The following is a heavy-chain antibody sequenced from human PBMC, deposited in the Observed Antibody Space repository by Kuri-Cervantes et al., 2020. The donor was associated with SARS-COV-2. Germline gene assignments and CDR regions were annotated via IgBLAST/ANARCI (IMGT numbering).Heavy chain of an antibody. CDR3: ARHGLIFGVVARYYYYYYMDV. Sequence: GSLRLSCTVSGGSISSGSYYWGWIRQPPGKGLEWIGSIYYSGSTYYNPSLKSRVTISVDTSKNQFSLKLSSVTAADTAVYYCARHGLIFGVVARYYYYYYMDVWGKGTTVTVSS. V-gene: IGHV4-39*01. J-gene: IGHJ6*03. D-gene: IGHD3-3*01. CDR1: GGSISSGSYY. CDR2: IYYSGST.